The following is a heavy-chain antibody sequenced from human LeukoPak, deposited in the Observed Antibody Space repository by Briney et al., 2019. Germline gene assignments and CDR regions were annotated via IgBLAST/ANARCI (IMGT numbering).Heavy chain of an antibody. D-gene: IGHD3-22*01. J-gene: IGHJ3*02. CDR2: IYYSGST. CDR1: GGSISSSSYY. CDR3: ARSVNTRHYYDSSGYSPDAFDI. V-gene: IGHV4-39*07. Sequence: SETLSLTCTVSGGSISSSSYYWGWIRQPPGKGLEWIGSIYYSGSTNYNPSLKSRVTISVDTSKNQFSLKLSSVTAADTAVYYCARSVNTRHYYDSSGYSPDAFDIWGQGTMVTVSS.